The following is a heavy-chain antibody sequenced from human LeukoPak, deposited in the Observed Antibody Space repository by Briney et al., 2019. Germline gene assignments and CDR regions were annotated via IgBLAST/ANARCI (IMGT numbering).Heavy chain of an antibody. CDR1: GFTFSNYA. J-gene: IGHJ4*02. CDR2: IGGVAGSA. D-gene: IGHD5-24*01. V-gene: IGHV3-23*01. Sequence: GGSLRLSCAASGFTFSNYAMSWVRQAPGKGLEWVSGIGGVAGSAYYADSVKGRFTISRDNSNNTLYLQMNSLRAEDTAVYYCAREMATTVDYWGQGTLVTVSS. CDR3: AREMATTVDY.